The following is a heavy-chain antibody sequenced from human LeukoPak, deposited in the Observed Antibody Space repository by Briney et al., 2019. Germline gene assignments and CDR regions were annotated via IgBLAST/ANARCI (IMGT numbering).Heavy chain of an antibody. D-gene: IGHD4-17*01. V-gene: IGHV1-69*13. CDR3: ARMNGDNGWFDP. Sequence: ASVKVSCKASGGTFSSYALSWVRQAPGQGLEWMGGVIAFFGTTDYAQKFQGRVTITADESTSTAYMELSSLRSEDTAVYYCARMNGDNGWFDPWGQGTLVTVSS. J-gene: IGHJ5*02. CDR2: VIAFFGTT. CDR1: GGTFSSYA.